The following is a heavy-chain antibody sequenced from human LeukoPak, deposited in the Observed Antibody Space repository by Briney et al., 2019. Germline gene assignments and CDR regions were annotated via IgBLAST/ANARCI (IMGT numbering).Heavy chain of an antibody. CDR3: ARHRGGAGPKYNWFDP. Sequence: SETLSLTCTVSGGSISSSSYYWGWIRQPPGKGLEWIGSTYYSGSTYYNPSLKSRVTISVDTSKNQFSLKLSSVTAADTAVYYCARHRGGAGPKYNWFDPWGQGTLVTVSS. D-gene: IGHD4-23*01. CDR1: GGSISSSSYY. CDR2: TYYSGST. V-gene: IGHV4-39*01. J-gene: IGHJ5*02.